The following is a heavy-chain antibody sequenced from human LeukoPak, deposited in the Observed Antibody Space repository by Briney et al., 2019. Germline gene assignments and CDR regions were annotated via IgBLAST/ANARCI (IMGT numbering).Heavy chain of an antibody. CDR1: GFTFSSYA. V-gene: IGHV3-23*01. D-gene: IGHD6-13*01. J-gene: IGHJ4*02. CDR2: ISGSGGST. CDR3: AKVGGAIAAAGNYYFDY. Sequence: PGGSLRLSCAASGFTFSSYAMSWVRQAPGKGLEWVSAISGSGGSTYYADSVKGRFTISRDNSKNTLYLQMNSLRAEDTAVYYCAKVGGAIAAAGNYYFDYWGQGTLVTVSS.